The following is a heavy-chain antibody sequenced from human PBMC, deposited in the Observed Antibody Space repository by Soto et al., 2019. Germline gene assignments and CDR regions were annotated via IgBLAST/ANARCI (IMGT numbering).Heavy chain of an antibody. D-gene: IGHD4-17*01. CDR3: ARDRSPLLHYGGNSDWYFDL. J-gene: IGHJ2*01. CDR2: INSDGSST. CDR1: GFTFSSYW. V-gene: IGHV3-74*01. Sequence: GGSLRLSCAASGFTFSSYWMHWVRQAPGKGLVWVSRINSDGSSTSYADSVKGRFTISRDNAKNTLYLQMNSLRAEDTAVYYCARDRSPLLHYGGNSDWYFDLWGRGTLVTVSS.